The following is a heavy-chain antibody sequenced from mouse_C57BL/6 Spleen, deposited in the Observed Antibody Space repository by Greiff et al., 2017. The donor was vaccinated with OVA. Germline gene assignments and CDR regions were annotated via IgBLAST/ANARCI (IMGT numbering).Heavy chain of an antibody. Sequence: QVQLQQPGAELVMPGASVKLSCKASGYTFTSYWMHWVKQRPGQGLEWIGEIDPSDSYTNYNQKFKGKSTLTVDKSSSTAYMQLSILTSEDSAVYYCARGYSGSSLAYWGQGTLVTVSA. V-gene: IGHV1-69*01. J-gene: IGHJ3*01. D-gene: IGHD1-1*01. CDR3: ARGYSGSSLAY. CDR1: GYTFTSYW. CDR2: IDPSDSYT.